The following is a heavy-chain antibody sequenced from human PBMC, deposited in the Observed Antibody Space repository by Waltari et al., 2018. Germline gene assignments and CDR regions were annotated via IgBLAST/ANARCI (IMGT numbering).Heavy chain of an antibody. J-gene: IGHJ4*02. Sequence: VQLVESGGGLVLPGGSLRLSCAASGFSFSNYEMTWVRQAPGKGLEWLSYISPSSNTIYYADSVKGRFSSSRDNAKNSLFLQMNGLRAEDTAVYYCARWVLPIDYWGLGTLVTVSS. CDR1: GFSFSNYE. D-gene: IGHD1-26*01. CDR3: ARWVLPIDY. CDR2: ISPSSNTI. V-gene: IGHV3-48*03.